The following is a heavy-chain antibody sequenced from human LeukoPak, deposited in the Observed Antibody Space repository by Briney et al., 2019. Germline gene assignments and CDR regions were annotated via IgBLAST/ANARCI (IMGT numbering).Heavy chain of an antibody. J-gene: IGHJ4*02. CDR1: GGSISSHY. D-gene: IGHD6-13*01. CDR2: IYYSGST. V-gene: IGHV4-59*11. Sequence: KPSETLSLTCSVPGGSISSHYWSWIRQPPGKGLEWIGYIYYSGSTNYNPSLKSRATISVDTSKNQFSLKLSSVTAADTAVYYCARSPYSSSVDYWGQGTLVTVSS. CDR3: ARSPYSSSVDY.